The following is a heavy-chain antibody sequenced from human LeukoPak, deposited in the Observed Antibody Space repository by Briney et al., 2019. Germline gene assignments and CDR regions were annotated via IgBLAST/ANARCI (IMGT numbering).Heavy chain of an antibody. Sequence: GASVKVSCKASGYTFTGYYMHWVRQAPGQGLEWMGWINPNSGGTNYAQKFQGRVTMTRDTSISTPYMELSRLRSDDTAVYYCARVARDYGDSSRIDYWGQGTLVTVSS. CDR3: ARVARDYGDSSRIDY. J-gene: IGHJ4*02. V-gene: IGHV1-2*02. CDR2: INPNSGGT. CDR1: GYTFTGYY. D-gene: IGHD4-17*01.